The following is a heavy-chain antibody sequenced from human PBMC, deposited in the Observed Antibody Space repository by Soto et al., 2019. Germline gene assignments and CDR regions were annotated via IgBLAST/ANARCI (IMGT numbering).Heavy chain of an antibody. V-gene: IGHV1-69*06. CDR3: AGVAEAGDSSGYPPFAY. J-gene: IGHJ4*02. CDR2: IIPIFGTA. D-gene: IGHD3-22*01. Sequence: QVQLVQSGAEVKKPGSSVKVSCKASGGTFSSYAISWVRQAPGQGLEWMGGIIPIFGTANYAQKFQGRVTITADKSTSTAYRGRSSLISEDTPVYYCAGVAEAGDSSGYPPFAYGGKGTLVTVPS. CDR1: GGTFSSYA.